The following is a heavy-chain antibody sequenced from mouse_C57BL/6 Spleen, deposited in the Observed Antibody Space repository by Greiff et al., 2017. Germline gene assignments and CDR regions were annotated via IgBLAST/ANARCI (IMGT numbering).Heavy chain of an antibody. CDR1: GYTFTSYW. CDR2: IDPSDSHT. V-gene: IGHV1-69*01. J-gene: IGHJ3*01. Sequence: VQLQQPGAELVMPGASVKLSCKASGYTFTSYWMHWVKQRPGQGLEWIGAIDPSDSHTNYNQKFKGKSTLTVDESSSTAYMQLISLTSGDSAVYYGACDYPYWGQGTLVTVSA. D-gene: IGHD2-4*01. CDR3: ACDYPY.